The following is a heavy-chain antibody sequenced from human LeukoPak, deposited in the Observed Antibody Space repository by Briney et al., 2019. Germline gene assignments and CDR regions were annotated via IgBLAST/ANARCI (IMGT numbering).Heavy chain of an antibody. Sequence: GASVKVSCKASGYTFTSYGISWVRQAPGQGLEWMGWISAYNGNTNYAQKLQGRVTMTADTCTSTAYMELRSLRSDDTAVYYCARADYYDGFDYWGQGTLVTVSS. CDR2: ISAYNGNT. CDR3: ARADYYDGFDY. J-gene: IGHJ4*02. CDR1: GYTFTSYG. D-gene: IGHD3-22*01. V-gene: IGHV1-18*01.